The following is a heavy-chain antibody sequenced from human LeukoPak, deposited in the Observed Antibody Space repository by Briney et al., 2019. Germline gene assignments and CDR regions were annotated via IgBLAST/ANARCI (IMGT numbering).Heavy chain of an antibody. D-gene: IGHD3-10*01. J-gene: IGHJ4*02. Sequence: GAPVKVSFKASGYTFTSYALHWVRQAPGQRLEWMGWINAGNGNTKYSQEFQGRVTITRDTSASTAYMELSSLRSDDMAVYYCARDAGSGTYRSPMYYFDYWGQGTLVTVSS. CDR3: ARDAGSGTYRSPMYYFDY. CDR2: INAGNGNT. CDR1: GYTFTSYA. V-gene: IGHV1-3*03.